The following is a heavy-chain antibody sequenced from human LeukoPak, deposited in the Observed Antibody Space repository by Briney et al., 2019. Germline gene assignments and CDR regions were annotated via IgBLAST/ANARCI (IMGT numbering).Heavy chain of an antibody. CDR1: GFIFSSYT. J-gene: IGHJ4*02. V-gene: IGHV3-48*01. CDR3: AFWSGQACFDY. Sequence: PGGSLRLSCAASGFIFSSYTVNWVRQAPGKGLEWVSYISSTSSTIYYADSVKGRFTISRDNAKNSLYLQMNSLRAEDTAVYYCAFWSGQACFDYWGQGTLVTVSS. D-gene: IGHD3-3*01. CDR2: ISSTSSTI.